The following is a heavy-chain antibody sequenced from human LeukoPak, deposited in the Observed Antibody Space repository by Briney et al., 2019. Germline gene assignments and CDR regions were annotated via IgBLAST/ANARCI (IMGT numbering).Heavy chain of an antibody. V-gene: IGHV1-18*01. CDR3: ARDSFQIYYDSSGYHLDAFDN. CDR1: GYTFTSYG. CDR2: ISGYNGNT. D-gene: IGHD3-22*01. J-gene: IGHJ3*02. Sequence: ASVKVSCKPSGYTFTSYGISWVRQAPGQGLEWMGWISGYNGNTKYAQKLQGRVTMTTDTSTSTAYMELRSLRSDDTAVYYCARDSFQIYYDSSGYHLDAFDNWGQGTMVTVSS.